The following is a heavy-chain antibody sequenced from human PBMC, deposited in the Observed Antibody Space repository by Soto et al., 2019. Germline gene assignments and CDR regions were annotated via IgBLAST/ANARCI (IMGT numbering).Heavy chain of an antibody. CDR1: GTSSSDYY. CDR3: ARGYYDFWSGYYISPYGMDV. D-gene: IGHD3-3*01. V-gene: IGHV4-59*01. CDR2: IYYSGAT. J-gene: IGHJ6*02. Sequence: SETLSLTCTVSGTSSSDYYWTWIRQPPGKGLEWIGYIYYSGATNYNPSLKSRVTISIDTSKNQFSLNLSSVTAADTAVYYCARGYYDFWSGYYISPYGMDVWGQGTTVTVSS.